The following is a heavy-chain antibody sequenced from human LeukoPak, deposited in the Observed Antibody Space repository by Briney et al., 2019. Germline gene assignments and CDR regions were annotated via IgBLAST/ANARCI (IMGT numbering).Heavy chain of an antibody. V-gene: IGHV4-31*03. CDR2: IGDSGTT. CDR3: ARASRWGDLSLGY. Sequence: SETLSLTCTVSGGSITTGGLYWSWIRQHRGKGLEWIVYIGDSGTTYKNPSVKSRVTMSLVTSKNQFSLKLSSVTAADTAVYYCARASRWGDLSLGYWGQGTLVTVSS. D-gene: IGHD3-16*02. J-gene: IGHJ4*02. CDR1: GGSITTGGLY.